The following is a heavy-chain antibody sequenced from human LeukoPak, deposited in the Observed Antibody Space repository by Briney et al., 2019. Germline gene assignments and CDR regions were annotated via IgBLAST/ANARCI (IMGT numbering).Heavy chain of an antibody. D-gene: IGHD1-26*01. CDR1: GLTFSSYA. CDR2: ISYDGSNK. J-gene: IGHJ4*02. CDR3: ARDEIVGASPFDY. Sequence: GGSLRLSCAASGLTFSSYAMHWVRQAPGKGLEWVAVISYDGSNKYYADSVKGRFTISRDNSKNTLYLQMNSLRAEDTAVYYCARDEIVGASPFDYWGQGTLVTVSS. V-gene: IGHV3-30-3*01.